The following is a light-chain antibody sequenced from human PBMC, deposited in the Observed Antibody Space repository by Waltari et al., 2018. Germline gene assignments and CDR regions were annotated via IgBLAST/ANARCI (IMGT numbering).Light chain of an antibody. J-gene: IGKJ1*01. Sequence: EIVLTQSPGTLSLTPGERATVSCRASQSISSTYLAWYQQKRGQAPRLLLYAASSRATGIPARFRGSRSGTDFTLTISRLEPEDFAVYFCQHYGTSGSFGTFGQGTKVEIK. CDR3: QHYGTSGSFGT. V-gene: IGKV3-20*01. CDR2: AAS. CDR1: QSISSTY.